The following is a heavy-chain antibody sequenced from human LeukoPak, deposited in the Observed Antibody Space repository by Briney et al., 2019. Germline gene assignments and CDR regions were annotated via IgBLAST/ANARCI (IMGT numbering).Heavy chain of an antibody. V-gene: IGHV1-18*01. D-gene: IGHD6-13*01. CDR2: ISAYNGNT. CDR3: ARDLTVIFVGIAEGFDY. J-gene: IGHJ4*02. Sequence: GASVKVSCKASGYTFTSYDINWVRQATGQGLEWMGWISAYNGNTNYAQKLQGRVTMTTDTSTSTAYMELRSLRSDDTAVYYCARDLTVIFVGIAEGFDYWGQGTLVTVSS. CDR1: GYTFTSYD.